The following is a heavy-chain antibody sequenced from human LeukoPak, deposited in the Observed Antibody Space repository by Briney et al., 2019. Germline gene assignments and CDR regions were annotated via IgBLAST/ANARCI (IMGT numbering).Heavy chain of an antibody. J-gene: IGHJ5*02. V-gene: IGHV4-34*01. CDR1: GGSFSGYY. Sequence: PSETLSLTCAVYGGSFSGYYRSWIRQPPGKGLEWIGEINHSGSTNYNPSLKSRVTISVDTSKNQFSLKLSSVTAADTAVYYCARKGARQLVPRWFDPWGQGTLVTVSS. CDR2: INHSGST. CDR3: ARKGARQLVPRWFDP. D-gene: IGHD6-13*01.